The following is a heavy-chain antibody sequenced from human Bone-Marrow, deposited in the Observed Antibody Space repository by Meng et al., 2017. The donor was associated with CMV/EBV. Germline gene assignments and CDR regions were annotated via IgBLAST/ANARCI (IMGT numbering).Heavy chain of an antibody. CDR3: ARAGNLDWLR. D-gene: IGHD3-9*01. Sequence: SETLSLTCTVSGGSISSYYWSWIRQPPGKGLEWIGYIYYSGSTNYNPSLKSRVTISVDTSKNQFSLKLSSVTAADTAVYYCARAGNLDWLRWGQGTLVTVSS. V-gene: IGHV4-59*12. J-gene: IGHJ4*02. CDR2: IYYSGST. CDR1: GGSISSYY.